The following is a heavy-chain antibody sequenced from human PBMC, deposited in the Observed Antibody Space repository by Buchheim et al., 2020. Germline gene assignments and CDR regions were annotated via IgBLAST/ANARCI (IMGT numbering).Heavy chain of an antibody. J-gene: IGHJ6*02. V-gene: IGHV1-2*04. Sequence: QVQLVQSGAEVKKPGASVKVSCKASGYTFTGYYMHWVRQAPGQGLEGMGGINPNSGGTNYEQKFQGWVTMTRDTSISTAYMELSRLRSDDTAVYYCAREYYDILTGYYTSRDPRPNGMDVWGQGTT. D-gene: IGHD3-9*01. CDR2: INPNSGGT. CDR3: AREYYDILTGYYTSRDPRPNGMDV. CDR1: GYTFTGYY.